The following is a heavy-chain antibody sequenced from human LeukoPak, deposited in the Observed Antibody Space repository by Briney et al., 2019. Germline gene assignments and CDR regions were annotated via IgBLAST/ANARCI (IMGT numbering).Heavy chain of an antibody. CDR2: IYYSRST. J-gene: IGHJ4*02. CDR1: GGSISSSSYY. CDR3: ARHPLYYYDSSGFFDY. Sequence: SETLSLTCTVSGGSISSSSYYWGWIRRPPGKGLEWIGSIYYSRSTYYNPSLKSRVTISVDTSKNQFSLKLSSVTAADTAVYYCARHPLYYYDSSGFFDYWGQGTLVTVSS. D-gene: IGHD3-22*01. V-gene: IGHV4-39*01.